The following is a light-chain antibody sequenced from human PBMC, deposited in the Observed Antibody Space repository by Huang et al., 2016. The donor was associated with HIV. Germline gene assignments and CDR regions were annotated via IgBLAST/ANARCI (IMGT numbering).Light chain of an antibody. V-gene: IGKV4-1*01. CDR1: QSLLYSSNNKNY. Sequence: IVMTQSPDSLAVSLGDRATINCNSSQSLLYSSNNKNYLAWYQQKPGQPPKLLIYWASTRQSGVPDRFSGSGSGTDFTLTISSLQAEDVAVYFCQQYYSTWWTFGQGTKVEIK. J-gene: IGKJ1*01. CDR2: WAS. CDR3: QQYYSTWWT.